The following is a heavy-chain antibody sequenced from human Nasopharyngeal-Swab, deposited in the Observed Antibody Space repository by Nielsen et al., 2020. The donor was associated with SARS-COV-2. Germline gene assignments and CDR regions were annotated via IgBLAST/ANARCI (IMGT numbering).Heavy chain of an antibody. Sequence: SETLSLTCPISGHCVSSNNAVWTWIRQSPSRGLEWLGRTFYRSNLHNDYAESVKSRININPDTSKNQFSLQLISVTPEDTAVYYCARETTTVRGALNHFDNWGQGTLVTVSS. CDR3: ARETTTVRGALNHFDN. CDR2: TFYRSNLHN. CDR1: GHCVSSNNAV. J-gene: IGHJ4*02. D-gene: IGHD3-10*01. V-gene: IGHV6-1*01.